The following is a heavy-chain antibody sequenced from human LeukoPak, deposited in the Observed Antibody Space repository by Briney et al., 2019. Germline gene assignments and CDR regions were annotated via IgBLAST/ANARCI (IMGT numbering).Heavy chain of an antibody. Sequence: GGSLRLSCAASGPTFSGYAMHWVRQAPGKGLEWVAIKSHDGNNMYYADSVKGRFTISRDNSKNTLYLQMNSLRAEDTAVYYCAKGGLVHPVWGQGTLVTVSS. CDR2: KSHDGNNM. CDR1: GPTFSGYA. J-gene: IGHJ4*02. D-gene: IGHD2-2*01. CDR3: AKGGLVHPV. V-gene: IGHV3-30-3*01.